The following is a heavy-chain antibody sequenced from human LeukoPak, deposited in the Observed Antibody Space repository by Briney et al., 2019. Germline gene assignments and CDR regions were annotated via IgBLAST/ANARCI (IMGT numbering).Heavy chain of an antibody. D-gene: IGHD3-3*01. Sequence: GGSLRLSCAASGFTSSDYYMSWIRQAPGKGLEWVSYISSSGSTIYYADSVKGRFTISRDNAKNSLYLQMNSLRAEDTAVYYCARENDFWSGFPSPMDVWGKGTTVTVSS. CDR3: ARENDFWSGFPSPMDV. J-gene: IGHJ6*03. CDR2: ISSSGSTI. V-gene: IGHV3-11*01. CDR1: GFTSSDYY.